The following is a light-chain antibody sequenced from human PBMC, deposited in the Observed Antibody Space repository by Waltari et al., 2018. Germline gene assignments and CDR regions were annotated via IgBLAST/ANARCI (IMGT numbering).Light chain of an antibody. CDR2: YTN. CDR1: SGSVSDGNY. CDR3: MLYLNGESRV. V-gene: IGLV8-61*01. Sequence: QTVVTQEPSLSVSPGGTVTLTCGLTSGSVSDGNYPTWYQLTPGQAPRTLTYYTNSRSSGVPDRSSGSILGNKAALTITGAQADDESDYHCMLYLNGESRVFGGGTKLTVL. J-gene: IGLJ3*02.